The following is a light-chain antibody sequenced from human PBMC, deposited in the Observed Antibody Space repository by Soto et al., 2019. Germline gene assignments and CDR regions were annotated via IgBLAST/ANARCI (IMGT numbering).Light chain of an antibody. J-gene: IGKJ2*01. CDR1: QTMTRAY. CDR3: HQYHSPPQT. CDR2: AAS. V-gene: IGKV3-20*01. Sequence: EIVLMQSPGTLSLSPRERATLSCSASQTMTRAYVAWYQQKPGQAPRLLIYAASYRATGISDKFSGSGSGTDFSLTISRLEPEDSAVYYCHQYHSPPQTFGQGTKVDIK.